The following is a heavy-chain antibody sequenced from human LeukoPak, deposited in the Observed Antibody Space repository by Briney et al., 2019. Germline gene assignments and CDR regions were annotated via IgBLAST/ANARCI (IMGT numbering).Heavy chain of an antibody. D-gene: IGHD6-19*01. Sequence: ASVKVSCKASGYTFTSYYMHWVRQAPGQGLEWMGIINPSGGSTSYAQKFQGRVTMTRDTSTSTVYMELSSLRSEDTAVYYCARVGVEMGSGRYGDYWGQGTLVTVSS. CDR3: ARVGVEMGSGRYGDY. J-gene: IGHJ4*02. CDR2: INPSGGST. V-gene: IGHV1-46*01. CDR1: GYTFTSYY.